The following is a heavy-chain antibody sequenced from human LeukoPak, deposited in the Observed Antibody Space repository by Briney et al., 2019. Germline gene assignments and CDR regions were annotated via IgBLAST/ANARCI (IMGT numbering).Heavy chain of an antibody. Sequence: SVKVSCKASGGTFSSYVISWVRQAPGQGLEWMGVIIPIFATAKYAQKFQGRVTITADESTSTAYKELSSLRSEDTAVHYCAREGDSYCSSSSCSTGTLNYYYYYGMHVWGQGTTVTVSS. V-gene: IGHV1-69*01. D-gene: IGHD2-2*01. CDR3: AREGDSYCSSSSCSTGTLNYYYYYGMHV. CDR1: GGTFSSYV. J-gene: IGHJ6*02. CDR2: IIPIFATA.